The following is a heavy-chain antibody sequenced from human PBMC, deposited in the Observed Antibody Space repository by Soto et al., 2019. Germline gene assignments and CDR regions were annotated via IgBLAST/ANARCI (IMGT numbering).Heavy chain of an antibody. CDR2: IIPIFGTA. CDR3: ARTDIVASILYYYYGMDV. CDR1: GGTFSSYA. Sequence: SVKVSCKASGGTFSSYAISWVRQAPGQGLEWMGGIIPIFGTANYAQKFQGRVTMTTDTSTSTAYMELRSLRSDDTAVYYCARTDIVASILYYYYGMDVWGQGTTVTVSS. D-gene: IGHD5-12*01. V-gene: IGHV1-69*05. J-gene: IGHJ6*02.